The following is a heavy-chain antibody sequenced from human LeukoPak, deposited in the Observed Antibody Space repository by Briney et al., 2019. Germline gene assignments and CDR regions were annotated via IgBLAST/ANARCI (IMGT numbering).Heavy chain of an antibody. CDR2: IYTSGST. CDR1: GGSISSYY. Sequence: SETLSLTCTVSGGSISSYYWSWTRQPAGKGLEWIGRIYTSGSTNYNPSLKSRVTMSVDTSKNQFSLKLSSVTAADTAVYYCARASYYYDSSGYYFDYWGQGTLVTVSS. D-gene: IGHD3-22*01. V-gene: IGHV4-4*07. J-gene: IGHJ4*02. CDR3: ARASYYYDSSGYYFDY.